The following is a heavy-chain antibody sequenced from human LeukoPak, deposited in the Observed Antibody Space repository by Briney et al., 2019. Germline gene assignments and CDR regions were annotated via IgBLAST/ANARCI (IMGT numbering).Heavy chain of an antibody. CDR3: ARLQYSSDSSGYYYFHALDI. D-gene: IGHD3-22*01. CDR2: IYYSGST. J-gene: IGHJ3*02. CDR1: GGSISSSSYY. Sequence: SETLSLTCTVSGGSISSSSYYWGWIRQPPGKGLEWIGSIYYSGSTYYNPSLKSRVTISVDTSKNQFSLKLSSVTAADTAVYYCARLQYSSDSSGYYYFHALDIWGQGTMVTVSS. V-gene: IGHV4-39*01.